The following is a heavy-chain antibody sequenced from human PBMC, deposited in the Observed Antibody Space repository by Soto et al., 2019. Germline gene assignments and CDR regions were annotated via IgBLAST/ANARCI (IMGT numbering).Heavy chain of an antibody. Sequence: GGSLRLSCAASGFTFSNYAMHWVRQAPGKGLEWVSFISYDGREKSHADSVKGRFTISRDNSKNTLYLQMNSLRAEDTAVYYCARDRDDSSGYFDYWGQGTLVTVPQ. CDR2: ISYDGREK. V-gene: IGHV3-30*04. D-gene: IGHD3-22*01. CDR1: GFTFSNYA. J-gene: IGHJ4*02. CDR3: ARDRDDSSGYFDY.